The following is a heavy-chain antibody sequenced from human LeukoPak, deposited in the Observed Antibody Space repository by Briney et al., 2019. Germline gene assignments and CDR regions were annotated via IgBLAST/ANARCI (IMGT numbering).Heavy chain of an antibody. V-gene: IGHV3-30-3*01. J-gene: IGHJ4*02. CDR2: ISYDGSNK. Sequence: PGRSLRLSCAASAFTFSSYAMHCVRQAPGKGLEWVAVISYDGSNKYYADSVKGRFTISRDNSKNTLYLQMNSLRAEDTAVYYCARSSSSGIDYWGQGTLVTVSS. CDR3: ARSSSSGIDY. D-gene: IGHD6-19*01. CDR1: AFTFSSYA.